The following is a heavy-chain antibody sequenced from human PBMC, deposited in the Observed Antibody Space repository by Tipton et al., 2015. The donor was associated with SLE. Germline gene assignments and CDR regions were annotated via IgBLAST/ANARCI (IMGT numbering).Heavy chain of an antibody. J-gene: IGHJ4*02. CDR2: IHSSGST. Sequence: TLSLTCTVFGGSLSRYYWSWIRHPAGKGLEWIGQIHSSGSTSYNPSLKSRVSISVDTSKNQFSLKLSSVTAADTAGYYCARRVGATGYFEYWGQGTLVTVSS. CDR1: GGSLSRYY. V-gene: IGHV4-4*08. D-gene: IGHD1-26*01. CDR3: ARRVGATGYFEY.